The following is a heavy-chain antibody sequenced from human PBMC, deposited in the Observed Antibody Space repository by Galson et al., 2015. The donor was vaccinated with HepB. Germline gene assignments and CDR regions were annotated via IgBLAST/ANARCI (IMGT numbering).Heavy chain of an antibody. CDR3: ARDSGDPNQEY. V-gene: IGHV3-66*01. J-gene: IGHJ4*02. CDR1: GFTVSSNY. Sequence: SLRLSCAGSGFTVSSNYMNWVRQAPGKGLEWVSVIYGGGSTHYADSVRGRFTISRDNSKNTLYLEMNSLRAEDTALYYCARDSGDPNQEYRGQGTLVTVSS. CDR2: IYGGGST. D-gene: IGHD1-14*01.